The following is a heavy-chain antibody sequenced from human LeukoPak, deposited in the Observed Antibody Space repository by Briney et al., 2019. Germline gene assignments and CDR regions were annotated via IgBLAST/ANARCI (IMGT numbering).Heavy chain of an antibody. Sequence: SETLSLTCTVSGGSISSYYWSWIRQPPGKGLEWIGYIYYSGSTNHNPSLKSRVTISVDTSKNQFSLKLSSVTAADTAVYYCARHPGTGPLSFFDYWGQGTLVTVSS. CDR2: IYYSGST. J-gene: IGHJ4*02. CDR1: GGSISSYY. V-gene: IGHV4-59*08. CDR3: ARHPGTGPLSFFDY. D-gene: IGHD2-8*02.